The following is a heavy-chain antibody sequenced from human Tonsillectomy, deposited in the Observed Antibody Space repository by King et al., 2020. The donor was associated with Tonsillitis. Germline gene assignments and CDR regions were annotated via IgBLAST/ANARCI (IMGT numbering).Heavy chain of an antibody. Sequence: HVQLVESGGGVVQPGRSLRLSCAASGFTFSNYGIHWVRQAPGKGLEWVAVMLYDGSNKFYADSVKGRFTVSRDDSKNTLYLQMNSLRAEDTAVYYCAKEMYYYEIIGSPDAFDIWGQGTMVTVSS. CDR1: GFTFSNYG. CDR2: MLYDGSNK. D-gene: IGHD3-22*01. CDR3: AKEMYYYEIIGSPDAFDI. J-gene: IGHJ3*02. V-gene: IGHV3-30*18.